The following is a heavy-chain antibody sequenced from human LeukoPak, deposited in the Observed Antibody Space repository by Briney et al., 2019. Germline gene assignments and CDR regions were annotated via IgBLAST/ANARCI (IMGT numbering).Heavy chain of an antibody. CDR2: INLSGGST. D-gene: IGHD3-22*01. Sequence: ASVKVSCKASGYTFTSYHMHWVRQAPGQGLEWMGKINLSGGSTTYAQKFQGRVTMTRDTSTSTVYMEPSSLRSEDTAVYYCAKDLSDSSGYPLGYYGMDVWGQGTTVTVSS. CDR3: AKDLSDSSGYPLGYYGMDV. J-gene: IGHJ6*02. CDR1: GYTFTSYH. V-gene: IGHV1-46*01.